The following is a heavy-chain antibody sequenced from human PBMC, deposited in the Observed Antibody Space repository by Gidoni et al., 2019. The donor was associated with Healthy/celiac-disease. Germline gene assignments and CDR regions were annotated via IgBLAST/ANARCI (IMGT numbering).Heavy chain of an antibody. Sequence: QVQLVESGGGVVQPGRSLRLSCAASGFTFSSYGMHWVSQAPGKGLEWVAVISYDGSNKYYADSVKGRFTISRDNSKNTLYLQMNSLRAEDTAVYYCARDKWELLQVSMNDAFDIWGQGTMVTVSS. CDR2: ISYDGSNK. J-gene: IGHJ3*02. D-gene: IGHD1-26*01. CDR3: ARDKWELLQVSMNDAFDI. CDR1: GFTFSSYG. V-gene: IGHV3-30*03.